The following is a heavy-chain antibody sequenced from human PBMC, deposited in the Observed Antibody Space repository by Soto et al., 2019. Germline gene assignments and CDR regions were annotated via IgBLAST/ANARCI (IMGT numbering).Heavy chain of an antibody. V-gene: IGHV4-38-2*01. CDR1: GFFISSGNY. D-gene: IGHD2-15*01. CDR2: IFHGVNT. CDR3: ARARWYDAFDV. J-gene: IGHJ3*01. Sequence: SETLSLTCAVSGFFISSGNYWGWIRKPPGKGLEWIGSIFHGVNTYYNPSLKGRVTISVDMSKNQFSLKLNSVTAADTAVYYCARARWYDAFDVWGQGTVVTV.